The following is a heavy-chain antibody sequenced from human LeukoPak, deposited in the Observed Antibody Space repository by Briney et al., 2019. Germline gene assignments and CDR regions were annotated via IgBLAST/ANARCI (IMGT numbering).Heavy chain of an antibody. Sequence: ASVKVSCKASGYTLTSYDINWVRQATGQGLEWMGWMNPNSGNTGYAQKFQGRVTMTRNTSISTAYMELSSLRSEDTAVYYCARGGDMVRGVINAYYYYGMDVWGQGTTVTVSS. CDR2: MNPNSGNT. V-gene: IGHV1-8*01. CDR3: ARGGDMVRGVINAYYYYGMDV. CDR1: GYTLTSYD. D-gene: IGHD3-10*01. J-gene: IGHJ6*01.